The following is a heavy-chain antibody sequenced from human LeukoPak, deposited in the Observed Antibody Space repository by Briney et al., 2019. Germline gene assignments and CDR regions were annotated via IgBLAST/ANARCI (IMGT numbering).Heavy chain of an antibody. Sequence: ASVKVSCKASGGTFSSYAISWVRQAPGQGLEWVGWINPNSGGTNYAQKFQGRVTMTRDTSISTAYMELSRLRSDDTAVYYCASDHNWFDPWGQGTLVTVSS. CDR2: INPNSGGT. CDR1: GGTFSSYA. V-gene: IGHV1-2*02. J-gene: IGHJ5*02. CDR3: ASDHNWFDP.